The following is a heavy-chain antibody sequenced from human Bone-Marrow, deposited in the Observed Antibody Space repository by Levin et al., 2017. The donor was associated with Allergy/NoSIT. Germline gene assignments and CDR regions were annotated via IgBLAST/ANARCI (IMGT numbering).Heavy chain of an antibody. CDR1: GFTFSSYA. CDR3: AKAKGSSWYYFYGMDV. D-gene: IGHD6-13*01. V-gene: IGHV3-23*01. J-gene: IGHJ6*02. CDR2: ISGSGGDT. Sequence: GESLKISCAASGFTFSSYAMSWVRQAPGKGLEWVSPISGSGGDTYYAASVKGRFTISRDNSKNTLYLQMSSLRAEDTAVYYCAKAKGSSWYYFYGMDVWGQGTTVTVSS.